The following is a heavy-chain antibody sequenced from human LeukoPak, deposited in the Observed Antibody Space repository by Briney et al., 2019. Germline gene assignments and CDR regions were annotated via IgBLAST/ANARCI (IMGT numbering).Heavy chain of an antibody. CDR3: ATEMGTIKAFDY. D-gene: IGHD5-24*01. CDR2: INPSGGST. J-gene: IGHJ4*02. Sequence: ASVKVSCKASGGTFSSYAISWVRQAPGQGLEWMGIINPSGGSTSYAQKFQGRVTMTRDTSTSTVYMELSSLRSEDTAVYYCATEMGTIKAFDYWGQGTLVTVSS. V-gene: IGHV1-46*01. CDR1: GGTFSSYA.